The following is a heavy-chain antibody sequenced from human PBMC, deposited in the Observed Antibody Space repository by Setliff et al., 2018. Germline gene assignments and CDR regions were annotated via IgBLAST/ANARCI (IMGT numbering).Heavy chain of an antibody. CDR3: ARSDHLVVDGFDV. D-gene: IGHD3-16*01. CDR2: INPKTGGT. Sequence: ASVKVSCKTSGYAFTDNYIHWVRQAPGQGLEWMEWINPKTGGTNLAQKFQGWVSMTRDTSITTAYMELSRLTSDDMAVCFCARSDHLVVDGFDVWGQGTMVTVSS. J-gene: IGHJ3*01. CDR1: GYAFTDNY. V-gene: IGHV1-2*04.